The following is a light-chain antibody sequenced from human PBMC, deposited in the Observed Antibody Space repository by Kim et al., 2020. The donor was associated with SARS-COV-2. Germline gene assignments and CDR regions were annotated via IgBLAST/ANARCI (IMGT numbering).Light chain of an antibody. Sequence: ELTQPPSASGTPGQRVTISCSGSSSSIGSNTVNWYQQFPGTAPKLLIDTDDRRPSGVSDRVSCSKSGTSASLAISGLQSEDEADYYCATWDDSLDVWMFGGGTKLTVL. CDR1: SSSIGSNT. CDR2: TDD. V-gene: IGLV1-44*01. J-gene: IGLJ3*02. CDR3: ATWDDSLDVWM.